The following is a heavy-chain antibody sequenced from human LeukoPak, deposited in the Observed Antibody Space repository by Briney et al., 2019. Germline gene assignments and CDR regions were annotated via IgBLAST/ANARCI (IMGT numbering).Heavy chain of an antibody. CDR2: INNSGGNM. CDR1: GFTFSTYG. J-gene: IGHJ5*02. D-gene: IGHD2-2*01. CDR3: AKDPPAQAKSDWFDP. Sequence: GGSLRLSCAASGFTFSTYGMSWVRQAPGKGLEWVSSINNSGGNMYYADSVKGRFTISRDNSKNTLYLQMNSLRAEDTAVYYCAKDPPAQAKSDWFDPWGQGTLVTVSS. V-gene: IGHV3-23*01.